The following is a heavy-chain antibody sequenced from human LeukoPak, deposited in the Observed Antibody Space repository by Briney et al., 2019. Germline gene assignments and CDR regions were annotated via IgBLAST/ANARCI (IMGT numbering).Heavy chain of an antibody. CDR3: ARDSSGYYKNWFDP. V-gene: IGHV4-39*07. Sequence: PSETLSLTCTVSGGSISSSSYYWGWIRQPPGKGLECIGSIYYSGSTYYNPSLKSRVTISVDTSKNQFSLKLSSVTAADTAVYYCARDSSGYYKNWFDPWGQGTLVTVSS. CDR2: IYYSGST. J-gene: IGHJ5*02. CDR1: GGSISSSSYY. D-gene: IGHD3-22*01.